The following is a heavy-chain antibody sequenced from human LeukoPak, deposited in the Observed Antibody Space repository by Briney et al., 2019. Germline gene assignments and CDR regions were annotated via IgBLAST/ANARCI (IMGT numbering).Heavy chain of an antibody. J-gene: IGHJ4*02. V-gene: IGHV1-8*01. Sequence: ASVKVSCKASGYTFTSYHINWVRQATGQGLEWVGWMNPNNSDIGYAQKFQGRVTMTRDTSTSTVYMELSSLRSEDTAVYYCARAVRCSGGSCYYFDYWGQGTLVTVSS. CDR2: MNPNNSDI. D-gene: IGHD2-15*01. CDR3: ARAVRCSGGSCYYFDY. CDR1: GYTFTSYH.